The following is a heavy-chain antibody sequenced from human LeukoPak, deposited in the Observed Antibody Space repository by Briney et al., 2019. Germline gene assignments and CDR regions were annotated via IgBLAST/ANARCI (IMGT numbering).Heavy chain of an antibody. CDR2: ISSSSSYI. CDR3: ARDIAYGSGSGYFDY. CDR1: GFTFSSYS. V-gene: IGHV3-21*01. Sequence: PGGSLRLSCAASGFTFSSYSMNWVRQAPGKGLEWVSSISSSSSYIYYADSVKGRFTISRDNAKNSLYLQMNSLRAEDTAVYYCARDIAYGSGSGYFDYWGQGTLVTVSS. D-gene: IGHD3-10*01. J-gene: IGHJ4*02.